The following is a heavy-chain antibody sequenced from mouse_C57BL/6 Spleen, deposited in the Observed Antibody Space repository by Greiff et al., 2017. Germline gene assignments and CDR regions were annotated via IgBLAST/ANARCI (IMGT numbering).Heavy chain of an antibody. CDR2: IHPNSGST. Sequence: QVQLQQPGAELVKPGASVTLSCKASGYTFTSYWMHWVKQRPGQGLEWIGMIHPNSGSTNYNEKFKSKATLTVDKSSSTAYMQLSSLTSEDSAVYYCARNNYGSSLWYFDVWGTGTTVTVSS. V-gene: IGHV1-64*01. CDR1: GYTFTSYW. J-gene: IGHJ1*03. CDR3: ARNNYGSSLWYFDV. D-gene: IGHD1-1*01.